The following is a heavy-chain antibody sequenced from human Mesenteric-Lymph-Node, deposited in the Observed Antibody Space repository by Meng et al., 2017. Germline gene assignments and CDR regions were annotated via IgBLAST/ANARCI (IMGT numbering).Heavy chain of an antibody. CDR3: ARDRGGLGAFDY. D-gene: IGHD5-12*01. CDR1: GGSSSSGDYY. V-gene: IGHV4-30-4*01. J-gene: IGHJ4*02. Sequence: GQITESGPGLVKPSQTLSLTCTVSGGSSSSGDYYWSWIRQPPGKGLEWIGYIYYSGSTYYNPSLKSRVTISVDTSKNQFSLKLSSVTAADTAVYYCARDRGGLGAFDYWGQGTLVTVSS. CDR2: IYYSGST.